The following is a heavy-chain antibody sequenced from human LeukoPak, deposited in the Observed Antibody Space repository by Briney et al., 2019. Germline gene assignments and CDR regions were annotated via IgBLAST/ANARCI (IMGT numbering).Heavy chain of an antibody. Sequence: ASVRVSCKASGFTFTSSAVQWVRQARGQRLEWIGWIVVGSGNTNYAQKFQERVTITRDMSTSTAYMELSSLRSEDTAVYYCAASIVGAIFDYWGQGTLVTVSS. V-gene: IGHV1-58*01. CDR3: AASIVGAIFDY. J-gene: IGHJ4*02. CDR1: GFTFTSSA. CDR2: IVVGSGNT. D-gene: IGHD1-26*01.